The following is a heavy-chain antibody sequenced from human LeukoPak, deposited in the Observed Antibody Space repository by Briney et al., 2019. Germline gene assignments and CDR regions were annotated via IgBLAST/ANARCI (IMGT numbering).Heavy chain of an antibody. D-gene: IGHD3-3*01. CDR3: ARAITGTLLRFLEWLDMGYDY. J-gene: IGHJ4*02. Sequence: ASVKVSCKASGYTFTGYYMHWVRQAPGQGLEWMGWINPNSGGTNYAQKFQGRVTMTRDTSISTAYMELDDTAVYYCARAITGTLLRFLEWLDMGYDYWGQGTLVTVSS. CDR2: INPNSGGT. CDR1: GYTFTGYY. V-gene: IGHV1-2*02.